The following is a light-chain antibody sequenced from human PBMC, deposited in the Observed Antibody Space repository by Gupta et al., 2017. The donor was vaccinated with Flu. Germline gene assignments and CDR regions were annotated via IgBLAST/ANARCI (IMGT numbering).Light chain of an antibody. Sequence: SVTIYCTGTSSDGGGYNYVSWYQQYPGKAPKLMIYEVTKRPSGVPDRFSGSKSGNTASLTVSGLQAEDEADYYCSSYGGSNNLVFGGGTKLTVL. CDR2: EVT. CDR1: SSDGGGYNY. J-gene: IGLJ2*01. V-gene: IGLV2-8*01. CDR3: SSYGGSNNLV.